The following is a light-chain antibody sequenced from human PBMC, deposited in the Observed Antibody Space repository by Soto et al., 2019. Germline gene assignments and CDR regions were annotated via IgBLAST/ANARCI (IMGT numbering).Light chain of an antibody. CDR2: DAS. CDR1: QSVSTS. V-gene: IGKV3-11*01. Sequence: IVLTPSPVTLALSPGESAVLSCRASQSVSTSLAWYQHKPGQAPRLFIYDASKRAPGIPARFTGSGSGTDFTLTISSLEPEDIAVYYCQVREVWPSFGQGTKVDIK. CDR3: QVREVWPS. J-gene: IGKJ1*01.